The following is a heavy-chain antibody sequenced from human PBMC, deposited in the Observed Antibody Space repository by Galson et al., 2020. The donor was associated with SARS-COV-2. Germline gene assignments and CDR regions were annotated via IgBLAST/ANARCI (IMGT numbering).Heavy chain of an antibody. CDR3: ARGRGSSGFNWFDA. CDR1: GFTFSSYS. CDR2: ISGSGSYI. Sequence: AGGSLRLYCAASGFTFSSYSMNWVRQAPGKGLEWVSSISGSGSYIYYADSVKGRFTISRDNAKNSLYLQMNSLRAEDTAVYYCARGRGSSGFNWFDAWGQGTLVTVSS. V-gene: IGHV3-21*01. D-gene: IGHD6-19*01. J-gene: IGHJ5*02.